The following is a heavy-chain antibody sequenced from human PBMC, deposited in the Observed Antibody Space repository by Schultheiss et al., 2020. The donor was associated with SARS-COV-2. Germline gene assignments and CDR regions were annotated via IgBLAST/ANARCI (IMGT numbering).Heavy chain of an antibody. CDR3: ARRAPYYDRTFDI. J-gene: IGHJ3*02. CDR1: GYSFTSYW. Sequence: GESLKISCKGSGYSFTSYWISWVRQMPGKGLEWMGRIDPSDSYTNYSPSFQGHVTISADKSISTAYLQWSSLKASDTAMYYCARRAPYYDRTFDIWGQGTMVTVSS. D-gene: IGHD3-22*01. CDR2: IDPSDSYT. V-gene: IGHV5-10-1*01.